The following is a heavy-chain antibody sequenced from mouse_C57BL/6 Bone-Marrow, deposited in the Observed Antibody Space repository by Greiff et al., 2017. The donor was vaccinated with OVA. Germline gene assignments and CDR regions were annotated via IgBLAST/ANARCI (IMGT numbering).Heavy chain of an antibody. CDR1: GYSFTGYY. Sequence: EVQGVESGPELVKPGASVKISCKASGYSFTGYYMNWVKQSPEKSLEWIGEINPSTGGTTYNQKFKAKATLTVDKSSSTAYMQLKSLTSEDSAVYYCARRGLLNYAMDYWGQGTSVTVSS. V-gene: IGHV1-42*01. D-gene: IGHD1-1*01. CDR2: INPSTGGT. J-gene: IGHJ4*01. CDR3: ARRGLLNYAMDY.